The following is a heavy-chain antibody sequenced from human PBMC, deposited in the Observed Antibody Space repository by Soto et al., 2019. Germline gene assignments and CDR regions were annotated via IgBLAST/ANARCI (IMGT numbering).Heavy chain of an antibody. V-gene: IGHV3-30*18. J-gene: IGHJ6*02. CDR2: ISYDGSNK. CDR3: AKNFGDYESYYYYGMDV. CDR1: GFTFSSYG. D-gene: IGHD4-17*01. Sequence: GGSLRLSCAASGFTFSSYGMHWVRQAPGKGLEWVAVISYDGSNKYYADSVKGRFTISRDNSKNTLYLQMNSLRAEDTAVYYCAKNFGDYESYYYYGMDVWGQGTTVTVSS.